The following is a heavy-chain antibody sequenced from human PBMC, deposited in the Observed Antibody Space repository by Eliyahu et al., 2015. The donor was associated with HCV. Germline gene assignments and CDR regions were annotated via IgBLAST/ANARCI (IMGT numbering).Heavy chain of an antibody. V-gene: IGHV5-51*01. Sequence: EVQLVQSGAEMKKPGESLKISCKGSGYTFARYWIGWVRQMPGRGXEWMGIIYPGDSETRYSPSFQGQVTISADKSINTAYLRWSSLKASDSAMYYCARGEMDEPFDYWGQGTLVTVSS. CDR1: GYTFARYW. CDR2: IYPGDSET. D-gene: IGHD5-24*01. CDR3: ARGEMDEPFDY. J-gene: IGHJ4*02.